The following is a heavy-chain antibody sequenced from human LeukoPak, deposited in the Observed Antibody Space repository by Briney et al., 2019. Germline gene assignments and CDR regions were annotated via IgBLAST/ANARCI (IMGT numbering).Heavy chain of an antibody. J-gene: IGHJ5*01. Sequence: PGGSLRLSRAASGFTFSSYWMGWVRQAPGKGLEWVANIMKDGSASNYVDSVKGRFTISRDNAKNSLYLQMNSLRAEDTAVYYCVRDLDFYAMDSWGQGTLVTVSS. V-gene: IGHV3-7*01. CDR3: VRDLDFYAMDS. CDR2: IMKDGSAS. D-gene: IGHD2/OR15-2a*01. CDR1: GFTFSSYW.